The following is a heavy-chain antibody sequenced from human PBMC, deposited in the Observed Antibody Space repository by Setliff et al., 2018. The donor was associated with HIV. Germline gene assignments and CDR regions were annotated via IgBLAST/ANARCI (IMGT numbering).Heavy chain of an antibody. J-gene: IGHJ6*02. CDR1: GGSINSGHYY. D-gene: IGHD1-1*01. CDR2: IYYTGST. Sequence: PSETLSLTCSVSGGSINSGHYYWSWIRHHPGKGLEWIGYIYYTGSTYFNPSLKSRLTLSIDTSKNQFSLKLSSVTAADTAVYYCARDRGVQLEPGPRDPGGYYYYGMDVWGQGTTVTVSS. CDR3: ARDRGVQLEPGPRDPGGYYYYGMDV. V-gene: IGHV4-31*03.